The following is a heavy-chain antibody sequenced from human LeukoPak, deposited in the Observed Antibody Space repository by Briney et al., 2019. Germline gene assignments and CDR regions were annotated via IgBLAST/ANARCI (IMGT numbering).Heavy chain of an antibody. CDR2: ISSSSDYI. V-gene: IGHV3-21*01. Sequence: GGSLRLSCAASGFTFSSDSLNWVRQAPGKGLEWVSSISSSSDYIYYADSVKGRFTISRDNARNTVYLHMNSLRAEDTALYFCARNSRIGTPYHLFDPWGQGTLVTVSS. J-gene: IGHJ5*02. D-gene: IGHD2-15*01. CDR3: ARNSRIGTPYHLFDP. CDR1: GFTFSSDS.